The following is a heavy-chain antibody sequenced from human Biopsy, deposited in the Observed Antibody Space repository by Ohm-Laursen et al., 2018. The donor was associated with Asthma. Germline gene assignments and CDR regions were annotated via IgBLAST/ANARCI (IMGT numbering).Heavy chain of an antibody. CDR3: AGGPEWSGLDV. J-gene: IGHJ6*02. D-gene: IGHD3-3*01. CDR2: SDHRGIT. CDR1: GLSVRGYY. Sequence: SETLSLTCSIYGLSVRGYYWTWIRRPPGKGLEWIGESDHRGITNTDPTLKSRVTISKDTSAYDFSLKLRSVTAADTAVYYCAGGPEWSGLDVWGQGATVTVSS. V-gene: IGHV4-34*01.